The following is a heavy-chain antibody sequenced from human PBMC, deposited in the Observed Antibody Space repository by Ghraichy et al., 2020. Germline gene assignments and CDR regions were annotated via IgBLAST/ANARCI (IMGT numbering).Heavy chain of an antibody. Sequence: GGSLRLSCAASGFTFSTYAMTWVRQAPGKGLEWVSGISGSGDSTYYADSVKGRFTISRDNSKNTLYLQMNSLRAEDTAVYYCAKDQAFGVYSYVHYWGQGTLVTVSS. D-gene: IGHD5-18*01. CDR2: ISGSGDST. J-gene: IGHJ4*02. CDR3: AKDQAFGVYSYVHY. CDR1: GFTFSTYA. V-gene: IGHV3-23*01.